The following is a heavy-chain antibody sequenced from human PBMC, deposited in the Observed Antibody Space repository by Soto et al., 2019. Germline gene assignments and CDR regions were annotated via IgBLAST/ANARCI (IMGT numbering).Heavy chain of an antibody. D-gene: IGHD1-1*01. V-gene: IGHV1-24*01. J-gene: IGHJ4*02. CDR2: FDPEDGET. Sequence: QVQLLQSGAEVKKPGASVKVSCKVSGHTLTELSMHWVRQAPGRGLEWMGGFDPEDGETIFAQKFQGRVTMTEDTSTDSPYMALTSLRSEDTAVYYCAAGGTRWLHSPLDYWGQGTLVTISS. CDR1: GHTLTELS. CDR3: AAGGTRWLHSPLDY.